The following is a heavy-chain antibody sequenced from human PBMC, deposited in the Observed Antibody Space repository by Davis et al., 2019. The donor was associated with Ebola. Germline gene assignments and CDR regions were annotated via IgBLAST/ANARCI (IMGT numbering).Heavy chain of an antibody. J-gene: IGHJ6*02. D-gene: IGHD1-26*01. CDR2: ISAYNGNT. Sequence: ALVMVSCTASGYTFTSYGISWVRQAPGQVLEWMGWISAYNGNTNYAQKLQGRVTMTTDTSTSTAYMELRSLRSDDTDLYYCARDPKYSGSYYYYYGMDIWGQGTTVTVSS. CDR1: GYTFTSYG. CDR3: ARDPKYSGSYYYYYGMDI. V-gene: IGHV1-18*01.